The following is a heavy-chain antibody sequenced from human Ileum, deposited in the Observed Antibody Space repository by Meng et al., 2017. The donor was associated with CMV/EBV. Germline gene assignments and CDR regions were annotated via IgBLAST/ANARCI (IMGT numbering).Heavy chain of an antibody. CDR2: IHPSGST. CDR3: SRGSDAYKSGRY. D-gene: IGHD5-24*01. J-gene: IGHJ4*02. Sequence: QVQLQQWGDGLLKPSETLSLTCAVYGGSFSGYYWNWIRQPPGKGLEWIGEIHPSGSTFYNPSLNSRVSISVDTSKNQFSLNLRSVTAADTAIYYCSRGSDAYKSGRYWGQGALVTVSS. V-gene: IGHV4-34*01. CDR1: GGSFSGYY.